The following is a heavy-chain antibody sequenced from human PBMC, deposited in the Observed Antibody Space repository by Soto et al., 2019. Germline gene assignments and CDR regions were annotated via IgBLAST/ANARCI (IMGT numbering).Heavy chain of an antibody. J-gene: IGHJ6*02. CDR3: ARTVTTWYYYGMDV. Sequence: PSETLSLTCAVYGGSFSGYYWTWIRQPPGKGLEWIGSIYCSGSTYYNPSLKSRVTISVDTSKNQFSLKLSSVTAADTAVYYCARTVTTWYYYGMDVWGQGTTVTVSS. CDR1: GGSFSGYY. D-gene: IGHD4-17*01. V-gene: IGHV4-34*01. CDR2: IYCSGST.